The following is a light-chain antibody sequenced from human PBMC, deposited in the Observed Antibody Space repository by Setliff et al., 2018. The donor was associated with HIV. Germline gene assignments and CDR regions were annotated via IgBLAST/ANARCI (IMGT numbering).Light chain of an antibody. J-gene: IGLJ1*01. V-gene: IGLV2-14*03. CDR1: SSDVGGFNS. CDR2: EVT. Sequence: QSALTQPASVSGSAGQSITISCTGTSSDVGGFNSVSWYQQHPDKAPKLIIYEVTNRPSGVSDRFFGSKSGNTASLTISGLQAEDEADYYCCSNTGSNTYVFGTGTRSPS. CDR3: CSNTGSNTYV.